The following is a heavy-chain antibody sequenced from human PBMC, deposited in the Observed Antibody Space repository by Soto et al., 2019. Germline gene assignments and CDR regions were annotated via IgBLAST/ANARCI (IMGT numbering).Heavy chain of an antibody. D-gene: IGHD3-22*01. Sequence: GASVKVSCKASGGTFSSYAISWVRQAPGQGLEWMGGIIPIFGTANCAQKFQGRVTITADESTSTAYMELSSLRSEDTAVYYCARDYYDREQSYSFDYWGQGTLVTVSS. J-gene: IGHJ4*02. CDR1: GGTFSSYA. CDR2: IIPIFGTA. CDR3: ARDYYDREQSYSFDY. V-gene: IGHV1-69*13.